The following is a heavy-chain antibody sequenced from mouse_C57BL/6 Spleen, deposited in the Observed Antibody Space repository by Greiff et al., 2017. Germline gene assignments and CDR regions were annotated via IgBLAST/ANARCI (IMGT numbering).Heavy chain of an antibody. CDR1: GFNIKDYY. CDR2: IDPEDGET. J-gene: IGHJ2*01. D-gene: IGHD2-4*01. CDR3: ARREGFYYDYDGYFDY. Sequence: VQLQQSGAELVKPGASVKLSCTASGFNIKDYYMPWVKQRTEQGLEWIGRIDPEDGETKYAPKFQGKATITADTASNTAYLQLSSLTSEDTAVYYCARREGFYYDYDGYFDYWGQGTTLTVSS. V-gene: IGHV14-2*01.